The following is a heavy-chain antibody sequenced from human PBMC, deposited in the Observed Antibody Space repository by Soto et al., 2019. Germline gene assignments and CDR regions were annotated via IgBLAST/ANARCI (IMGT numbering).Heavy chain of an antibody. D-gene: IGHD3-16*01. J-gene: IGHJ4*02. CDR3: AKVGRGTADY. V-gene: IGHV3-23*01. Sequence: EVQLLESGGGLVQPGGSLRLSCAASGFIFSSYAMSWVRQAPGKGLEWVSAISGSGGSTYYADSVKGRFTISRDKSKNTLYLQMHSLRAEDTAVDYCAKVGRGTADYWGQGTLLTVSS. CDR2: ISGSGGST. CDR1: GFIFSSYA.